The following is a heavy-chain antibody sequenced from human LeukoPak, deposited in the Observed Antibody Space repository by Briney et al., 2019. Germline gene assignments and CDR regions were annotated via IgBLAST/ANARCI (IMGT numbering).Heavy chain of an antibody. CDR3: ARGGYRAYYYDSSGPWGY. CDR1: GFTFSSYA. D-gene: IGHD3-22*01. V-gene: IGHV3-23*01. J-gene: IGHJ4*02. Sequence: SGGSLRLSCAASGFTFSSYAMSWVRQAPGKGLEWVSALSGTGSPTYYADSVKGRFTISRDNSKNTLYLLMNSLRAEDTAVYFCARGGYRAYYYDSSGPWGYWGQGTLVTVSS. CDR2: LSGTGSPT.